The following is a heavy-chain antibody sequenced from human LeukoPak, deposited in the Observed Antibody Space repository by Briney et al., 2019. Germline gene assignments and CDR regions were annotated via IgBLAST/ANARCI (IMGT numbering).Heavy chain of an antibody. J-gene: IGHJ3*02. CDR3: AREGTNYDILTGPPTNAFDI. D-gene: IGHD3-9*01. CDR2: IYYSGST. CDR1: GGSISSGDYY. V-gene: IGHV4-30-4*01. Sequence: SETLSLTCTVSGGSISSGDYYWRWIRQPPGKGLEWIGYIYYSGSTYYNPSLKSRVTISVDTSKNQFSLKLSSVTAADTAVYYCAREGTNYDILTGPPTNAFDIWGQGTMVTVSS.